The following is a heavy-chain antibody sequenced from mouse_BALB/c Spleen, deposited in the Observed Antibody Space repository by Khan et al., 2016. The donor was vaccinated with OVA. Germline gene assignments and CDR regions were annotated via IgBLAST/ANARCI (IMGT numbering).Heavy chain of an antibody. CDR3: VREEALYHFDH. D-gene: IGHD3-2*02. CDR1: GYTFTSYW. Sequence: QVQVKQSGAELVRPGASVKLSCKTSGYTFTSYWIHWVKQRPGQGLEWIARIYPGTDNTYYNEKFKDKATLTADKSSSTAYMQLSSLKSEDSDVYFCVREEALYHFDHWGQGTTLTVSS. J-gene: IGHJ2*01. V-gene: IGHV1-76*01. CDR2: IYPGTDNT.